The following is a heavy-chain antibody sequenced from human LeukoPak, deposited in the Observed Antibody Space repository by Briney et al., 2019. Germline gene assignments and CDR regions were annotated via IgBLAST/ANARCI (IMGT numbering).Heavy chain of an antibody. CDR1: GGTFSSYT. V-gene: IGHV1-69*04. Sequence: SVKVSCKASGGTFSSYTISWVRQAPGQGLEWMGRIIPILGIANYAQKFQGRVTITADKSTSTAYMELSSLTSDDTAVYSCARDAATSGTSWFDPWGQGTLVTVSS. J-gene: IGHJ5*02. D-gene: IGHD6-13*01. CDR2: IIPILGIA. CDR3: ARDAATSGTSWFDP.